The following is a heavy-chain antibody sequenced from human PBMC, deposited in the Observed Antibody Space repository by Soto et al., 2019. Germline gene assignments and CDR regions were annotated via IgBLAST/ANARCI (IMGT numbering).Heavy chain of an antibody. CDR3: ARGADYGDYVGEIF. J-gene: IGHJ4*02. CDR1: GFTLRSYG. CDR2: IWYDGSNK. V-gene: IGHV3-33*01. D-gene: IGHD4-17*01. Sequence: GSLILTCSAPGFTLRSYGMHWVRQGLGKGLEWVAVIWYDGSNKYYADSVKGRFTISRDNSKNTLYLQMNSLRAEDTAVYYCARGADYGDYVGEIFWGQGTLVTVSS.